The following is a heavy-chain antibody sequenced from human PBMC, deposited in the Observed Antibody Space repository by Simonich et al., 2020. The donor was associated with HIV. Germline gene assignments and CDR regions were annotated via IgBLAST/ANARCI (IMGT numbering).Heavy chain of an antibody. CDR1: GGSFSGYH. V-gene: IGHV4-34*01. CDR3: VRGPVVVLVATPQSYYYMDV. J-gene: IGHJ6*03. Sequence: QVQLQQWGAGLLKPSETLSLTCAVYGGSFSGYHWSWIRQPPGKGLEWIGDINHSGSTNYNPSLNSRVTISFDTSKNQFSLKLSSVTAADTAVYYCVRGPVVVLVATPQSYYYMDVWGKGTTVTVSS. CDR2: INHSGST. D-gene: IGHD2-15*01.